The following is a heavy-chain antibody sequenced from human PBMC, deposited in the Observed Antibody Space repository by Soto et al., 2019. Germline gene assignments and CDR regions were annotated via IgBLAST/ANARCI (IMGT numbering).Heavy chain of an antibody. CDR3: AKLGTPYSSSSRYYFDY. CDR2: ITGSVSST. CDR1: GFTLSTYG. D-gene: IGHD6-6*01. V-gene: IGHV3-23*01. J-gene: IGHJ4*02. Sequence: PGGSLRLSCAASGFTLSTYGTNWVRQAPGKGLEWVSAITGSVSSTYYADSVKGRFTISRDNSKNTLYLQMNSLRAEDTAVYYCAKLGTPYSSSSRYYFDYWGQGTLVTVSS.